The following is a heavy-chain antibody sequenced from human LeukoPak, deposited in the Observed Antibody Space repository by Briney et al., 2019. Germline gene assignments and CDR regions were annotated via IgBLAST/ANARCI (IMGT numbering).Heavy chain of an antibody. V-gene: IGHV4-34*01. J-gene: IGHJ6*03. CDR1: GGSFSGYY. Sequence: PSETLSLTCAVYGGSFSGYYWSWIRQPPGKGLEWIGEINHSGSTNYNPSLKSRVTISVDTSKNQFSLKLSSVTAADTAVYYCARELVYHQPLLSANYYYYYMDVWGKGTTVTVSS. CDR2: INHSGST. CDR3: ARELVYHQPLLSANYYYYYMDV. D-gene: IGHD2-21*02.